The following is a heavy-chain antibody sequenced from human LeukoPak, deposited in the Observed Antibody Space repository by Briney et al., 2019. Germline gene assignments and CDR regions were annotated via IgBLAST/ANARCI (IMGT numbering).Heavy chain of an antibody. V-gene: IGHV5-51*01. CDR2: IYPADSDT. D-gene: IGHD1-26*01. Sequence: GESLKISCKGSGYRFTRYWIGWVCQMPGKGLEWMGIIYPADSDTRYSPSFQGQVTISADKSISTAYLQWSSLKASDTAMYYCALQVGATVSLWDYWGQGTLVTVSS. CDR1: GYRFTRYW. J-gene: IGHJ4*02. CDR3: ALQVGATVSLWDY.